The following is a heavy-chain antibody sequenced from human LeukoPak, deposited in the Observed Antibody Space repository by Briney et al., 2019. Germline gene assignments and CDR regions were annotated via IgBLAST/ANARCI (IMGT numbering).Heavy chain of an antibody. J-gene: IGHJ6*03. CDR2: IRYDGSNK. CDR3: AKDRGYYGSGSYYYMDV. Sequence: GGSLRLSCAASGFTFSSYGMHWVRQAPGKGLEWVAFIRYDGSNKYYADSVKGRFTISRDNSKNTLYLQMNSLRAEDTAVYYCAKDRGYYGSGSYYYMDVWGKGTTVTISS. D-gene: IGHD3-10*01. V-gene: IGHV3-30*02. CDR1: GFTFSSYG.